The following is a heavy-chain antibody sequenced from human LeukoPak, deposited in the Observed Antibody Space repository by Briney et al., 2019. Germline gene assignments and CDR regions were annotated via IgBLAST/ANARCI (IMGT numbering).Heavy chain of an antibody. CDR3: AKSYGSGSDDAFDV. J-gene: IGHJ3*01. CDR2: ISGSGAST. V-gene: IGHV3-23*01. CDR1: GFTFSSYA. Sequence: AGSLRLSSAASGFTFSSYAMSCVRQAPGKGLEWVSAISGSGASTFYADSRKGRFTISRDNSKNTLYLQMNSLRAEDTAVYYCAKSYGSGSDDAFDVWGQGTMVTVSS. D-gene: IGHD3-10*01.